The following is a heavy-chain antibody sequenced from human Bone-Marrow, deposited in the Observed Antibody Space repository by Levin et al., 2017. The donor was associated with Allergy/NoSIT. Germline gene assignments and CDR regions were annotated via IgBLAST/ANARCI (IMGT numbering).Heavy chain of an antibody. J-gene: IGHJ6*02. V-gene: IGHV3-11*01. CDR2: IGSSGSSI. Sequence: GGSLRLSCAASGFSFSDYYMSWIRQAPGKGLEWVSYIGSSGSSISYADSVKGRFTISRDNAKNSLYLQMNSLRAEDTAVYFCAREGGGWSYYYYAMDVWGQGTTVTVSS. D-gene: IGHD3-16*01. CDR1: GFSFSDYY. CDR3: AREGGGWSYYYYAMDV.